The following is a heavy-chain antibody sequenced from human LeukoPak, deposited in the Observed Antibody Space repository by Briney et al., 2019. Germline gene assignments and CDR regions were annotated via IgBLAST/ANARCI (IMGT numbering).Heavy chain of an antibody. CDR3: TPVPHFYL. D-gene: IGHD2/OR15-2a*01. Sequence: KPGGSLRLSCATSGFSFSGAWLSWVRQAPGKGLEWVGRIKNGGATYHAAPVQGRFTISRDDSNATLYLQMNSQKTEDTAIYFCTPVPHFYLGGQGTLVTVSA. J-gene: IGHJ4*02. V-gene: IGHV3-15*01. CDR1: GFSFSGAW. CDR2: IKNGGAT.